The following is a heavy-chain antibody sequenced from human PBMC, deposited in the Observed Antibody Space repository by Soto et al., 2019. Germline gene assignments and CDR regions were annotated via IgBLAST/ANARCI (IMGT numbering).Heavy chain of an antibody. CDR2: IYYSGST. J-gene: IGHJ3*02. CDR3: ARPTFITMVRGVISDAFDI. D-gene: IGHD3-10*01. Sequence: SETLSLTCTVSGGSISSNSYYWGWIRQPPGKGLEWIGSIYYSGSTYYNPSLKSRVTISVDTSKNQFSLKLSSVTAADTAVYYCARPTFITMVRGVISDAFDIWGQGTMVTVSS. CDR1: GGSISSNSYY. V-gene: IGHV4-39*01.